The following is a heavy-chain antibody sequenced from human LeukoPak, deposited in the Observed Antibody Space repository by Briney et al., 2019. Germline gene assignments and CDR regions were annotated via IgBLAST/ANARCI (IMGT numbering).Heavy chain of an antibody. D-gene: IGHD5-12*01. Sequence: GASVKVSCKASGYTSTNYDINWVRQATGQGLEWMGWMNPNSGNTGYAQKLQGRVTMTTDTSTSTAYMELRSLRSDDTAVYYCARESGGSKWLRGSSFDYWGQGTLVTVSS. J-gene: IGHJ4*02. V-gene: IGHV1-8*02. CDR1: GYTSTNYD. CDR3: ARESGGSKWLRGSSFDY. CDR2: MNPNSGNT.